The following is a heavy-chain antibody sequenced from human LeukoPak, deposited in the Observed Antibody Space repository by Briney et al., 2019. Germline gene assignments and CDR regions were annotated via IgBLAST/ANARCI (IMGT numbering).Heavy chain of an antibody. V-gene: IGHV3-53*01. CDR3: ARDLSSSWYRDAFDI. D-gene: IGHD6-13*01. Sequence: GGSLRLSCAASGFTVSSNYMSWVRQAPGKGLEWVSVIYSGGSTYYADSVKGRFTISRDNAKNSLYLQMNSLRAEDTAVYYCARDLSSSWYRDAFDIWGQGTMVTVSS. CDR1: GFTVSSNY. J-gene: IGHJ3*02. CDR2: IYSGGST.